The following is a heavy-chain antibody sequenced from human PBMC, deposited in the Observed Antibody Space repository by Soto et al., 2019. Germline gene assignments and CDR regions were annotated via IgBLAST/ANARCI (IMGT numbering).Heavy chain of an antibody. V-gene: IGHV3-23*01. CDR3: TRKTPTNGMAV. CDR2: ISGGGETT. CDR1: GFTFSSYA. D-gene: IGHD2-15*01. Sequence: HPGGSLRLSCAASGFTFSSYAMWWVRQAPGKGLECVSAISGGGETTYYADSVKGRFTISRDNSKNTLYLQMNSLRVGDTAAYYCTRKTPTNGMAVWGQGTTVTVSS. J-gene: IGHJ6*02.